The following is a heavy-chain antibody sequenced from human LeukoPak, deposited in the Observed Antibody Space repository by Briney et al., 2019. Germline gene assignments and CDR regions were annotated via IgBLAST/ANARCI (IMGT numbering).Heavy chain of an antibody. CDR2: ISSSSSTI. CDR1: GFTFSSYS. V-gene: IGHV3-48*01. CDR3: ARDQGVYDFDY. Sequence: GGSLRLSCAASGFTFSSYSMNWVRQAPGKGLEWVSYISSSSSTIYYADSVKGRFTISRDNAKNSLYLQMNSLRAEDTAVYYCARDQGVYDFDYWGQGTLVTVSS. J-gene: IGHJ4*02. D-gene: IGHD2-8*01.